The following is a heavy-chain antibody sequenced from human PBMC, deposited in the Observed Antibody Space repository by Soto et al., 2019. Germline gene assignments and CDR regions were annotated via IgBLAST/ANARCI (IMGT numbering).Heavy chain of an antibody. V-gene: IGHV6-1*01. CDR3: AIHRSDTIFRATPQLTRNGYYYFAMDV. CDR1: GDSVSSNSAA. CDR2: TYYRCKWYN. Sequence: SQHLSLTCDISGDSVSSNSAAWNWIRHSPSRGLEWLGRTYYRCKWYNDYAVSVKSRITINPDTSKNQVSLQLNSVTAEDTVVKYCAIHRSDTIFRATPQLTRNGYYYFAMDVWGPGTKVTVSS. D-gene: IGHD3-10*01. J-gene: IGHJ6*02.